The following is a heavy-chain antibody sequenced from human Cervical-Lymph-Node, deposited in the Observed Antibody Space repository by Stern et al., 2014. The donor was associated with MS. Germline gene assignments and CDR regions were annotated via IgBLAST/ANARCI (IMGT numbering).Heavy chain of an antibody. CDR1: GFSLTTRKMS. D-gene: IGHD3-16*01. J-gene: IGHJ6*04. Sequence: QIPLKESGPALVKPTQTLTLTCSFSGFSLTTRKMSVSWIRQPPGKALEWLASIDWDDDEYFRTSLKTRLSISKDTSKNQVVLTMTNMDPVDTATYYCARSPNDYFYLHGMDVWGEGTTVTVSS. CDR2: IDWDDDE. V-gene: IGHV2-70*15. CDR3: ARSPNDYFYLHGMDV.